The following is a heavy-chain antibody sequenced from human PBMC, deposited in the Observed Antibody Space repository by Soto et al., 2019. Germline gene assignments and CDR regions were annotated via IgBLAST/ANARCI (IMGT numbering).Heavy chain of an antibody. CDR3: AKVGRYCTSVSCYFGV. CDR2: ISSSSDTT. J-gene: IGHJ4*02. Sequence: EVQLLESGGGLVQPGGSLRLSCTASGFTFSSSAMHWVRQTPGKGLEWVSTISSSSDTTYYADSVRGRFTISRDNSKNTLYLQMISLRAEDTAAYYCAKVGRYCTSVSCYFGVWGQGTLVTVSS. D-gene: IGHD2-2*01. CDR1: GFTFSSSA. V-gene: IGHV3-23*01.